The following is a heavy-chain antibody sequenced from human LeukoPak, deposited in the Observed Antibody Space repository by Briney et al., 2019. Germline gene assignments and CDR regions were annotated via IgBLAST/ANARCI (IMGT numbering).Heavy chain of an antibody. Sequence: ASVKVSCKVSGYTLTELSMHWVRQAPGNGLEWMGGFDPEDGETIYAQKFQGRVTMTEDTSTDTAYMELSSLRSEDTAVYYCARGLAAAGIGNWFDPWGQGTVVTVCS. CDR3: ARGLAAAGIGNWFDP. J-gene: IGHJ5*02. D-gene: IGHD6-13*01. CDR2: FDPEDGET. V-gene: IGHV1-24*01. CDR1: GYTLTELS.